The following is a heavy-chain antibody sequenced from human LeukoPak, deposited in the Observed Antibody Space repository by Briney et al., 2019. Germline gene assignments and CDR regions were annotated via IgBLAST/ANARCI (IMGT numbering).Heavy chain of an antibody. CDR2: INAGNGNT. Sequence: ASVKVSCKASGYTFISYAMQWVRQAPGQGLEWMGWINAGNGNTKYSQKFQGRVTITRDTSASTAYMELSSLRSEDTAVYYCARGGWLGHFDYWGQGTLVTVSS. CDR1: GYTFISYA. V-gene: IGHV1-3*01. CDR3: ARGGWLGHFDY. D-gene: IGHD6-19*01. J-gene: IGHJ4*02.